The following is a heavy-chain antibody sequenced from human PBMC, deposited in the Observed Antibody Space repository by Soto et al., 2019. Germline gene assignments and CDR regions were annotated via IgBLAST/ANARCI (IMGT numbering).Heavy chain of an antibody. Sequence: GSLTLSCAASGFTFSSYAMSWVRQAPGKGLEWVSAISGSGGSTYYADSVKGRFTISRDNSKNTLYLQMNSLRAEDTAVYYCAKDETSRSYDFWSGYYTGFDYWGQGTLVTVSS. CDR2: ISGSGGST. D-gene: IGHD3-3*01. V-gene: IGHV3-23*01. CDR1: GFTFSSYA. J-gene: IGHJ4*02. CDR3: AKDETSRSYDFWSGYYTGFDY.